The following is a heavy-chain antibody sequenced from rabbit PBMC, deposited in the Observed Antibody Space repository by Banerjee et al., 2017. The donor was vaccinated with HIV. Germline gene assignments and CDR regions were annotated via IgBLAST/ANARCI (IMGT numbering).Heavy chain of an antibody. CDR3: ASGYGGVGRAYKL. D-gene: IGHD4-2*01. V-gene: IGHV1S40*01. J-gene: IGHJ3*01. CDR2: IEGGSSAFS. CDR1: GVSFSSNHY. Sequence: QSLEESGGDLVKPGASLTLTCTASGVSFSSNHYMCWVRQAPGKGLEWIACIEGGSSAFSYFASWAKGRFTISKTSSTTVTLQMTGLTAADTATYFCASGYGGVGRAYKLWGQGTLVTVS.